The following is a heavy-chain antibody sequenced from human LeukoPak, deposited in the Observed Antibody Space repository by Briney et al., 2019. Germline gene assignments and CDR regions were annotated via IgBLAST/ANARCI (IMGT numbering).Heavy chain of an antibody. CDR1: EVTFRSYG. D-gene: IGHD1-1*01. V-gene: IGHV1-69*04. CDR2: VLPFLGTS. Sequence: GASVTVSCTASEVTFRSYGISWVRQAPGQGPEWLGTVLPFLGTSNYPQKFLGRVTITADKATTTAYMELINLRSDDTAVYYCARDWNERRGVHLDYWGQGTLVTVSS. CDR3: ARDWNERRGVHLDY. J-gene: IGHJ4*02.